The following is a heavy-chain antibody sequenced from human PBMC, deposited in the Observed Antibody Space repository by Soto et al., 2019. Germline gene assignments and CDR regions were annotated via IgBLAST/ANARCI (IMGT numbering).Heavy chain of an antibody. V-gene: IGHV4-61*01. J-gene: IGHJ1*01. CDR2: IYYSGST. D-gene: IGHD3-22*01. Sequence: SETLSLTCTVSGGSVSSGSYYWSWIRQPPGKGLEWIGYIYYSGSTNYNPSLKSRVTISVDTSKSQFSLKLSSVTAADTAVYYCARDTYYYDSSGYYYGYFQHWGQGTLVTVSS. CDR1: GGSVSSGSYY. CDR3: ARDTYYYDSSGYYYGYFQH.